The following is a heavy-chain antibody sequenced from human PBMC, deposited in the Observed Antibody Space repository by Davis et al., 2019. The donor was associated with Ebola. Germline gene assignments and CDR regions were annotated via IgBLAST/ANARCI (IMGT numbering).Heavy chain of an antibody. Sequence: GESLKISCAASGFIFSSYVMSWVRQAPGKGLEWVSTLGTSADTYYADSVKGRFTISRDNSKNTLYLQMNGLRVEDTAIYYCAKGVLRFSEWPYYYYAMDVWGKGTTVTVSS. CDR2: LGTSADT. J-gene: IGHJ6*04. D-gene: IGHD3-3*01. CDR1: GFIFSSYV. V-gene: IGHV3-23*01. CDR3: AKGVLRFSEWPYYYYAMDV.